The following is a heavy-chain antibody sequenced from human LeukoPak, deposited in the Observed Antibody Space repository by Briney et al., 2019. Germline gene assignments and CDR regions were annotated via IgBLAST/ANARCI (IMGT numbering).Heavy chain of an antibody. D-gene: IGHD1-26*01. CDR3: VTEVSGSFPT. CDR2: IISGDTT. J-gene: IGHJ4*02. CDR1: GFTFSSSG. Sequence: GGSLRLSCAASGFTFSSSGMLWVRQAPGKGLEWVSAIISGDTTYYADSVKGRFTISRDNAKNSLYLQMNSLKNEDTAVYYCVTEVSGSFPTWGQGTLVTVSS. V-gene: IGHV3-23*01.